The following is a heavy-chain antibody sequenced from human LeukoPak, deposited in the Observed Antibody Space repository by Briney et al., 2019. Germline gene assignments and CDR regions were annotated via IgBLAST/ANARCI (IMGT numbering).Heavy chain of an antibody. CDR2: IYYSGST. CDR1: GASISSHY. CDR3: TRDLANSWYYY. V-gene: IGHV4-59*11. Sequence: PSETLSLTCAVSGASISSHYWSWIRRSPGKGLEWIGYIYYSGSTNYNPSLKSRVTISVDTYKNQFSLKLSSVTAADTAVYYCTRDLANSWYYYWGRGILVTVSS. D-gene: IGHD6-13*01. J-gene: IGHJ4*02.